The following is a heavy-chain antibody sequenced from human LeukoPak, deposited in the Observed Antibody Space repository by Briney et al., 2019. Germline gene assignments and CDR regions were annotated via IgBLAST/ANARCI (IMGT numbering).Heavy chain of an antibody. J-gene: IGHJ3*02. D-gene: IGHD3-22*01. Sequence: PSETLSLTCTVSGGSISSYYWSWIRQPAGKGLEWIGRIYTSGSTNYNPSLKSRVTISVDKSKNQFSLKLSSVTAADTAVYYCARDPGGYYYDSSGPPDDAFDIWGQGTMVTVSS. CDR3: ARDPGGYYYDSSGPPDDAFDI. V-gene: IGHV4-4*07. CDR2: IYTSGST. CDR1: GGSISSYY.